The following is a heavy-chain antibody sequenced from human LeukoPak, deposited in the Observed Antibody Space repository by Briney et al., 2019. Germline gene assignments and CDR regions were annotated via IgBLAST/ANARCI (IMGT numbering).Heavy chain of an antibody. D-gene: IGHD2-15*01. V-gene: IGHV1-2*02. CDR3: TAELGYCSGGSCYYFDY. CDR1: GYTFTSYG. CDR2: INPNSGGT. Sequence: ASVKVSCKASGYTFTSYGISWVRQAPGQGLEWMGWINPNSGGTNYAQKFQGRVTMTRDTSISTAYMELSRLRSDDTAVYYCTAELGYCSGGSCYYFDYWGQGTLVTVSS. J-gene: IGHJ4*02.